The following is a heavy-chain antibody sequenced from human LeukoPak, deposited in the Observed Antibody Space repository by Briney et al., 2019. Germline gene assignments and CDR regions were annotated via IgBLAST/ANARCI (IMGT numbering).Heavy chain of an antibody. CDR2: IKQDGSEK. Sequence: PGGSLRLSCAASGFTFSSYTMNWVRQAPGKGLEWVANIKQDGSEKNYVDSVKGRFTISRDNAKNSLYLQMNSLRAEDTAVYYCARGIYDSGSYPPYYWGQGTLVTVSS. D-gene: IGHD3-10*01. V-gene: IGHV3-7*01. J-gene: IGHJ4*02. CDR3: ARGIYDSGSYPPYY. CDR1: GFTFSSYT.